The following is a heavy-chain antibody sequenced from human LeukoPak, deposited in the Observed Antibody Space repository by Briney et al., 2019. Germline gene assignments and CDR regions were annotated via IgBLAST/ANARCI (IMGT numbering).Heavy chain of an antibody. J-gene: IGHJ6*03. CDR2: ISSSRFKI. Sequence: GGSLRLSHAASEFTVVRYAITSVRQAPGKGLGWVSYISSSRFKIGYADSVMGRFTISRDNSKNSLYLQMDRLRVEDTAVYYCVRDPSYGSSWYYYMDVWGKGTTVTVSS. V-gene: IGHV3-48*03. D-gene: IGHD6-13*01. CDR3: VRDPSYGSSWYYYMDV. CDR1: EFTVVRYA.